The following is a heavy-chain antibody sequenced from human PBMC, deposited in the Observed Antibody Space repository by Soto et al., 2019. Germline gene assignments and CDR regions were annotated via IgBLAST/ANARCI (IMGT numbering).Heavy chain of an antibody. CDR1: GGTFSSYT. Sequence: QVQLVQSGAEVKKPGSSVKVSCKASGGTFSSYTISWVRQAPGQGLEWMGRIIPILGITNYAQKFQGRVTITADKSTSTAYLELSSLSSEDTAVYYCASPNTQRGSGFLFDSWGQGTLVTVSS. CDR3: ASPNTQRGSGFLFDS. J-gene: IGHJ4*02. D-gene: IGHD2-21*01. V-gene: IGHV1-69*02. CDR2: IIPILGIT.